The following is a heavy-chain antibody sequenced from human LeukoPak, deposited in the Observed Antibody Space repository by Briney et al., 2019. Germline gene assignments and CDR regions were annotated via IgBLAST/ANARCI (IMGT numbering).Heavy chain of an antibody. J-gene: IGHJ6*02. V-gene: IGHV3-21*01. Sequence: GGSLRLSCAASGFTFSSYSMNWVRQAPGKGLEWVSSISSSSSYIYYADSVKGRFTISRDNAKNSLYLQMNSLRAEATAVYYCARESIVVVPAARYYYYCYGMDVWGQGTTVTVSS. CDR3: ARESIVVVPAARYYYYCYGMDV. CDR1: GFTFSSYS. D-gene: IGHD2-2*01. CDR2: ISSSSSYI.